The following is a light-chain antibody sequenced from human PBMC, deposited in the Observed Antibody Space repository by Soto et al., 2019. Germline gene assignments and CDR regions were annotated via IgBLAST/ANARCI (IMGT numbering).Light chain of an antibody. V-gene: IGKV1-5*01. CDR3: QQFRSFPIT. Sequence: DIQMTQSPSTLSGSVGDRVTITCRASQTISSWLAWYQQKPGKAPKSLIYFASTLQSGVPSRFSASGSGTDFTLTISSLQPEDFATYYCQQFRSFPITFGQGTRPAIK. J-gene: IGKJ5*01. CDR2: FAS. CDR1: QTISSW.